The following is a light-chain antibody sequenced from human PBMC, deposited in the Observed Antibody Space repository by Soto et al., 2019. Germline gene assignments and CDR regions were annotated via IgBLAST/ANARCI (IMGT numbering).Light chain of an antibody. Sequence: EIQKTQSPSTLPAFVRGRATLTCRASQNIRSRLAWFTQKPGKAPKILIYDASSLESGVPQRFSGSGSGTEFTLTISSLQTDDFSTYYCQQYHSYWTFGQGTKVDI. V-gene: IGKV1-5*01. CDR3: QQYHSYWT. J-gene: IGKJ1*01. CDR1: QNIRSR. CDR2: DAS.